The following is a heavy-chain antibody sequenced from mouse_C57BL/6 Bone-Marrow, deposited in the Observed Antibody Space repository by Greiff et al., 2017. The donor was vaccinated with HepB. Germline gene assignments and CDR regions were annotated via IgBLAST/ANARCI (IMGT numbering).Heavy chain of an antibody. CDR1: GYAFSSSW. V-gene: IGHV1-82*01. D-gene: IGHD2-1*01. CDR2: IYPGDGDT. CDR3: AGIYPDY. J-gene: IGHJ2*01. Sequence: QVQLKESGPELVKPGASVKISCKASGYAFSSSWMNWVKQRPGKGLEWIGRIYPGDGDTNYNGKFKGKATLTADKSSSTAYMQLSSLTSEDSAVYFCAGIYPDYWGQGTTLTVSS.